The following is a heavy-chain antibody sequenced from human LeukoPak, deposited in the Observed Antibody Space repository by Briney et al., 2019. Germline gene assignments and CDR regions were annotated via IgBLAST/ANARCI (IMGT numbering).Heavy chain of an antibody. J-gene: IGHJ4*02. CDR1: GFTFSSYG. V-gene: IGHV3-30*02. CDR3: AKEGRGTVAGTFDY. D-gene: IGHD6-19*01. Sequence: TGGSLRLSCAASGFTFSSYGMHWVRQAPGKGLEWVAFIRYDGSNKYYADSVKGRFTISRDNSKNTLYLQMNSLRAEDTAVYYCAKEGRGTVAGTFDYWGQGTLVTVSS. CDR2: IRYDGSNK.